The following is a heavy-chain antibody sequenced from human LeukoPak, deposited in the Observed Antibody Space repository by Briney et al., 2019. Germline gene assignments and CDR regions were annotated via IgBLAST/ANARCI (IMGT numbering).Heavy chain of an antibody. CDR3: AKARIVVVNWHYFDY. V-gene: IGHV3-30*18. CDR2: ISYDGSNK. CDR1: GFTFSSYG. D-gene: IGHD3-22*01. Sequence: PGGSLRLSCAASGFTFSSYGMHWVRQAPGKGLEWVAVISYDGSNKYYADSVKGRFTISRDNSKNTLYLQMNSLRAEDTAVYYCAKARIVVVNWHYFDYWGQGTLVTVSS. J-gene: IGHJ4*02.